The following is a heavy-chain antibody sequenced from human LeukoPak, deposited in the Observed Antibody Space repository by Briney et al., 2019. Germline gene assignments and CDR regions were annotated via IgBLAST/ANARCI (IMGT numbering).Heavy chain of an antibody. V-gene: IGHV1-46*01. D-gene: IGHD3-10*01. CDR3: ASPGGFGELYAYDY. J-gene: IGHJ4*02. Sequence: ASVKVSCKASGYTFTAYYMHWVRQAPGQGLEWMGIINPSGGSTSYAQKFQGRVTMTRDMSTSTVYMELSSLRSEDTAVYYCASPGGFGELYAYDYWGQGTLVTVSS. CDR1: GYTFTAYY. CDR2: INPSGGST.